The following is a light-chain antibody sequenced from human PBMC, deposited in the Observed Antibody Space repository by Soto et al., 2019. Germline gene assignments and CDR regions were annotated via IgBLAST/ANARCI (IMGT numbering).Light chain of an antibody. CDR1: QSVGSN. Sequence: EMVMTQSPATLSVSPGERATLSCRASQSVGSNLAWYQQKPGQAPRLLIYGASTRATGIPARFSGSGSGTECTLTISSLQSEDFAVYYCQHLGTFGQGTKVEIK. CDR3: QHLGT. V-gene: IGKV3-15*01. CDR2: GAS. J-gene: IGKJ1*01.